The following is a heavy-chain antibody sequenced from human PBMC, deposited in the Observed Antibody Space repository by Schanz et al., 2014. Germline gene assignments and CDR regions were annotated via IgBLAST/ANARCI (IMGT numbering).Heavy chain of an antibody. D-gene: IGHD3-22*01. V-gene: IGHV3-23*01. CDR1: GFTFSTYA. J-gene: IGHJ4*02. Sequence: EVQLLDSGGGLVQPGGSLRLSCAASGFTFSTYAMSWVRQAPGKGLEWVSAISGSGGSTYYADSVKGRFTISRDNSKNSLYLQMNSLRAEDTAVYYCAKDPSHGDYDYYFDYWGQGTLXTVSS. CDR2: ISGSGGST. CDR3: AKDPSHGDYDYYFDY.